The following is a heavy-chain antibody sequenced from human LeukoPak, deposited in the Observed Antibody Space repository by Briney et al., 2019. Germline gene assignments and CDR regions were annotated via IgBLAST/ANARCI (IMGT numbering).Heavy chain of an antibody. CDR2: ISGSGGGT. Sequence: GGSLRLSCAASGFTFRSYAMSWVRQAPGKGGEGVSAISGSGGGTYYADSVKGGFTISRENSKNTLYLQMNRLRAEDTAVYYCAKTMIVVVTTTLHAFDIWGQGTMVTVSS. D-gene: IGHD3-22*01. CDR1: GFTFRSYA. J-gene: IGHJ3*02. CDR3: AKTMIVVVTTTLHAFDI. V-gene: IGHV3-23*01.